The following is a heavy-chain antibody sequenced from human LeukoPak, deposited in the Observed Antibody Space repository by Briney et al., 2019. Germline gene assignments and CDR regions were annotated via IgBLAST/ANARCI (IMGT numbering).Heavy chain of an antibody. V-gene: IGHV4-59*01. CDR2: IYYSGST. CDR1: GGSISRYY. D-gene: IGHD3-22*01. CDR3: ASEAYYYDSSGYSPFDY. J-gene: IGHJ4*02. Sequence: SETLSLTCTVSGGSISRYYWSWTRQPPGKGLEWVGYIYYSGSTNYNPSLKSRVTISVDTSKNQFSLKLSSVTAADTAVYYCASEAYYYDSSGYSPFDYWGQGTLVTVSS.